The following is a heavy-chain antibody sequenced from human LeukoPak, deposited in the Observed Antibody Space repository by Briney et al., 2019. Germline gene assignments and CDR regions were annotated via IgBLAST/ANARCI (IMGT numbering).Heavy chain of an antibody. Sequence: PSETLSLTCTVSGGSISSSSYYWGWIRQPPGKGLEWIGSIYYSGSTYYNPSLKSRVTISVDMSKNQFSLKLSSVTAADTAVYYCARIEAVAATPYYFDYWGQGTLVTVSS. V-gene: IGHV4-39*01. CDR1: GGSISSSSYY. J-gene: IGHJ4*02. CDR3: ARIEAVAATPYYFDY. CDR2: IYYSGST. D-gene: IGHD2-15*01.